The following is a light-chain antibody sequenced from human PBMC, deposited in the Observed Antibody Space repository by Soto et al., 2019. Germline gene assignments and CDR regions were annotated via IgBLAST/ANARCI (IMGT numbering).Light chain of an antibody. CDR2: DVT. CDR3: SSYTSGKTVL. V-gene: IGLV2-14*03. CDR1: STDVGGDTY. J-gene: IGLJ2*01. Sequence: QSALTQPASVSGSPGQSITISCTGSSTDVGGDTYVSLHQQHPGNAPKLMIFDVTTRPSGVSNRFSGSKSGDTASLTISGLQAEDEADYYCSSYTSGKTVLFGGGTKL.